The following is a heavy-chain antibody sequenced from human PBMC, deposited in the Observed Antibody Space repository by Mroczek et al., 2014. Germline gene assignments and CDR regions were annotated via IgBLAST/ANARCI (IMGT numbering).Heavy chain of an antibody. CDR2: SITVGAP. V-gene: IGHV4-59*01. CDR1: GGSISSYY. CDR3: AMSRDSKYFDY. D-gene: IGHD5/OR15-5a*01. Sequence: QVQLVESGPGLVKPSETLSLTCTVSGGSISSYYWSWIRQPPGKDWSGLGISITVGAPTTTLLKSRVTISVDTSKNQFXLKLSSVTXADTAVYYCAMSRDSKYFDYVGQGTLVTGLL. J-gene: IGHJ4*02.